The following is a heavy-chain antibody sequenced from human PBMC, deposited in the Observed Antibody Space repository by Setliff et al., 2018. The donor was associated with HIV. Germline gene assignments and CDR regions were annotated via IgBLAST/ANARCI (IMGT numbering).Heavy chain of an antibody. CDR3: ARDRSSGWSKDWFDT. CDR1: SGSVSRSDYY. D-gene: IGHD6-19*01. V-gene: IGHV4-39*02. CDR2: IYHTGST. Sequence: SETLSLTCTVSSGSVSRSDYYWGWIRQTPGKGLEWIGSIYHTGSTYYNPSLKSRVTISVDTSNNQFSLKLSSVTAADTAMYHCARDRSSGWSKDWFDTWGQGILVTVSS. J-gene: IGHJ5*02.